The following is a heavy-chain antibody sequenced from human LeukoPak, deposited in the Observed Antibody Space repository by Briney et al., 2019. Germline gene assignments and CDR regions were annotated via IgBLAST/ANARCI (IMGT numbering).Heavy chain of an antibody. Sequence: HPGGSLRLSCTDSGFTFGDYGMSWVRHAPGKGLEWVGLIRSKTYGGTTEHAASVKGRFTMSRDDSKSIAYLQMNSLKTEDTAVYYCTRVRGVIVEGFDYWGQGTLVTVSS. CDR2: IRSKTYGGTT. CDR1: GFTFGDYG. J-gene: IGHJ4*02. CDR3: TRVRGVIVEGFDY. V-gene: IGHV3-49*04. D-gene: IGHD3-10*01.